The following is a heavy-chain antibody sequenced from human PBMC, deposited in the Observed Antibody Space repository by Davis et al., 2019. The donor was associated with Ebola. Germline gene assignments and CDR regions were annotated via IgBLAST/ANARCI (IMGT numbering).Heavy chain of an antibody. CDR1: GGSFSGYY. J-gene: IGHJ3*02. Sequence: GSLRLSCAVYGGSFSGYYWSWIRQPPGKGLEWIGEINHSGSTNYNPSLKSRVTISVDTSKNQFSLKLSSVTAADTAVYYCARRTIFSTFDIWGQGTMVTVSS. CDR3: ARRTIFSTFDI. CDR2: INHSGST. D-gene: IGHD3-3*01. V-gene: IGHV4-34*01.